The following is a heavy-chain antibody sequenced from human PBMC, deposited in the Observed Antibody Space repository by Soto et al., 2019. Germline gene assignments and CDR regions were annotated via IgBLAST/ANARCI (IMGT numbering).Heavy chain of an antibody. V-gene: IGHV4-59*01. J-gene: IGHJ3*02. CDR1: GGSISGYF. D-gene: IGHD5-12*01. Sequence: SETLSLTCTVSGGSISGYFWSWIRQPPGKGLDWVGYIYFSGITNYNPSLESRVSLLVDTSKNYFSLSLNSVTAADAAVYYCARARSGYNIDAFDIWGQGKMVTVSS. CDR2: IYFSGIT. CDR3: ARARSGYNIDAFDI.